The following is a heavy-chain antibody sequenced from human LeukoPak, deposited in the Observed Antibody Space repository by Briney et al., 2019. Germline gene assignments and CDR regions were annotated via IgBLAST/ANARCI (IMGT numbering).Heavy chain of an antibody. J-gene: IGHJ4*02. Sequence: GGSLRLSCAASGFTLSSYAMSWVRQAPGKGLEWVSAISGSGGSTYYADSVKGRFTISRDNSKNTLYLQMNSLRAEDTAVYYCAKDFARRYYDSSGYYPTFDYWGQGTLVTVSS. D-gene: IGHD3-22*01. CDR2: ISGSGGST. CDR3: AKDFARRYYDSSGYYPTFDY. V-gene: IGHV3-23*01. CDR1: GFTLSSYA.